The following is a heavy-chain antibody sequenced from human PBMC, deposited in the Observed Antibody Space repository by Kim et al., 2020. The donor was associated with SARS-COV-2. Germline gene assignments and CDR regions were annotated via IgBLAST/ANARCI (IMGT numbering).Heavy chain of an antibody. D-gene: IGHD6-25*01. CDR2: INPSGGST. CDR3: ARAAPSRAAVKYFFDY. V-gene: IGHV1-46*01. Sequence: ASVKVSCKASGYTFTSYYMHWVRQAPGQGLEWMGIINPSGGSTIYAQKFQGRVTLTRDTSTSAVYMELSSLRSEDTAVYYCARAAPSRAAVKYFFDYWGQGTLVTVSS. CDR1: GYTFTSYY. J-gene: IGHJ4*02.